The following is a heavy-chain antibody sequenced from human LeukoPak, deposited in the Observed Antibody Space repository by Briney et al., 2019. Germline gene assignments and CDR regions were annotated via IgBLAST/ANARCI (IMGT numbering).Heavy chain of an antibody. CDR3: ARDNSKKATMIVVVIKGNWFDP. J-gene: IGHJ5*02. V-gene: IGHV4-39*07. D-gene: IGHD3-22*01. CDR1: GGSISSSIYY. CDR2: VHYSGST. Sequence: SQTLSLTCTVSGGSISSSIYYWGWIRQPPGKGLERIGSVHYSGSTYYNPSLKSRVTISADTSKNQFSLKLSSVTAADTAVYYCARDNSKKATMIVVVIKGNWFDPWGQGTLATVSS.